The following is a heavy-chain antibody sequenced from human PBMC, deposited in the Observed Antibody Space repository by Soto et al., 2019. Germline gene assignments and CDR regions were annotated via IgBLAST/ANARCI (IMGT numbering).Heavy chain of an antibody. V-gene: IGHV3-53*01. J-gene: IGHJ4*02. CDR3: VQTTGWPGFAF. CDR2: IYGGGTT. Sequence: EVQLVESGGGLIQPGGSLRLSCAASGFAVSSKYMTWVRQAPGKGLEWVSVIYGGGTTYYADSVKGRFTISRDTSKNTLYLQMNSLRAEETTVYGCVQTTGWPGFAFWGQGTLVPVSP. CDR1: GFAVSSKY. D-gene: IGHD6-19*01.